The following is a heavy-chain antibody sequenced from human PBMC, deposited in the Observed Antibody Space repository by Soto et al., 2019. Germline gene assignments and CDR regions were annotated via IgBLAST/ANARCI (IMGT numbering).Heavy chain of an antibody. CDR3: ARVRGTSGKRYFDY. CDR1: GGSISAYY. V-gene: IGHV4-59*01. Sequence: QVQLQESGPRLVKPSETLSLTCTVSGGSISAYYWNWMRQPPGKGLEWIGYTYYSGSTTYNPSLTRRVTMSVDSSKTQFSLKLDSVTAADTAVYFCARVRGTSGKRYFDYWGPGSLVTVSS. J-gene: IGHJ4*02. D-gene: IGHD1-1*01. CDR2: TYYSGST.